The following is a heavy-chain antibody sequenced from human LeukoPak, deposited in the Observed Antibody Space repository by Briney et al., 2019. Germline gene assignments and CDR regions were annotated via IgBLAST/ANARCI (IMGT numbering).Heavy chain of an antibody. Sequence: GGSLRLSGAASGFTFSSYWMHWVRQAPGKGLVWVSRINSDGSTTNYADSVKGRFTISRDNTKNTLYLQMNSLRAEDTAMYYCATSRTFGYWGQGTLVTVSS. D-gene: IGHD1-1*01. V-gene: IGHV3-74*01. J-gene: IGHJ4*02. CDR2: INSDGSTT. CDR1: GFTFSSYW. CDR3: ATSRTFGY.